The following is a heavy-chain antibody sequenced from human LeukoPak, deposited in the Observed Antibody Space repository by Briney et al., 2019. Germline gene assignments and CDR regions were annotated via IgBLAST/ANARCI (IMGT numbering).Heavy chain of an antibody. CDR2: INPNSGGT. D-gene: IGHD5-12*01. CDR3: ARDSYSGCDSAGFDY. CDR1: GYTFTGYY. V-gene: IGHV1-2*02. Sequence: ASVKVSCKASGYTFTGYYMHWVRQAPGQGLEWMGWINPNSGGTNYAQKFQGRVTMTRDTSISTAYMELSRLRSDDTAVYYCARDSYSGCDSAGFDYWGQGTLVTVSS. J-gene: IGHJ4*02.